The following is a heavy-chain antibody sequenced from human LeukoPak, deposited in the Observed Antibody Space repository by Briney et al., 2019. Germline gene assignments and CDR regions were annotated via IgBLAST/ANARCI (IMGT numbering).Heavy chain of an antibody. CDR1: GYTFTSYG. CDR3: AREGHRHREVGY. J-gene: IGHJ4*02. V-gene: IGHV1-18*01. Sequence: ASAKVSCKASGYTFTSYGISWVRQAPGQGLEWMGWISAYNGNTNYAQKLQGRVTMTTDTSTSTAYMELRSLRSDNTAVYYCAREGHRHREVGYWGQGTLVTVSS. CDR2: ISAYNGNT.